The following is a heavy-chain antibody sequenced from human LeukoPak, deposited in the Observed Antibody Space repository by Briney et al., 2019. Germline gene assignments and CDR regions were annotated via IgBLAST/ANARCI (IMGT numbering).Heavy chain of an antibody. CDR3: ARADGELEPRDWFDP. V-gene: IGHV4-39*07. CDR2: IYYSGST. Sequence: SETLSLTCTVSGGSISSSGYYWGWIRQPPGKGLDWIGSIYYSGSTYYNPSLKGRVTILVDTSKNQFSLKLSSVTAADTAVYYCARADGELEPRDWFDPWGQGTLVTVSS. J-gene: IGHJ5*02. CDR1: GGSISSSGYY. D-gene: IGHD1-1*01.